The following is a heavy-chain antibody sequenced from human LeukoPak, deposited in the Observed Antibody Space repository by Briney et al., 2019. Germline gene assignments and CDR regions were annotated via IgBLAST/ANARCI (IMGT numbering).Heavy chain of an antibody. CDR1: GGSISGSGYY. D-gene: IGHD3-10*01. V-gene: IGHV4-39*01. CDR2: IYSSGST. J-gene: IGHJ6*03. Sequence: SGTLSLTCAVSGGSISGSGYYWGWIRQPPGKGLEWIGSIYSSGSTYYNASLQSRVTISIETSKNQISLKLSSVTAADTAVYYCARRLGRKFGERFYYYHYMDVWGKGTTVTISS. CDR3: ARRLGRKFGERFYYYHYMDV.